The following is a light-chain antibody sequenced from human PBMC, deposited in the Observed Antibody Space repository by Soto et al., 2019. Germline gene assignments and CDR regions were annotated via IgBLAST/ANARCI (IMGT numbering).Light chain of an antibody. V-gene: IGKV1-9*01. J-gene: IGKJ5*01. CDR3: QQLNTYPQIT. CDR1: QSISSY. Sequence: DIQMTQSPSSLSASVGDRVTITCRASQSISSYLNWYQQKPGKAPKLLIYAASSLQSGVPSRFSGSGSGTEFTLTISSLQPEDFATYYCQQLNTYPQITFGQGTRLDIK. CDR2: AAS.